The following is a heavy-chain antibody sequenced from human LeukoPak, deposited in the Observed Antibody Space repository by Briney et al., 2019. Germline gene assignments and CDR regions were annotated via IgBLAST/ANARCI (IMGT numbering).Heavy chain of an antibody. CDR3: AKDYLFGGSSYYFDY. J-gene: IGHJ4*02. CDR1: GFTFSSYG. CDR2: ISYDGSNK. V-gene: IGHV3-30*18. D-gene: IGHD2-15*01. Sequence: GGALRLSCAASGFTFSSYGMHWVRQAPGKGLEWVAVISYDGSNKYYADSVKGRFTISRDNSKNTLYLQMNSLRAEDTAVYYCAKDYLFGGSSYYFDYWGQGTLVTVSS.